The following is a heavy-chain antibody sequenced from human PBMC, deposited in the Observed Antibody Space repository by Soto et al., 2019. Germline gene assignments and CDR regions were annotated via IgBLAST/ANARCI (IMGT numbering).Heavy chain of an antibody. CDR3: ARDIGRQVGYNWESDHSDL. Sequence: QEQLVESGGGVVQPGRSLRLSCSASHFTFRSFGMHGVRQAPGKGLEWVAFVSSGGNIKKSADSLEGRFTISIDNSENTLFRQMNNLRADATAMYYCARDIGRQVGYNWESDHSDLWGQGTLVTVSS. J-gene: IGHJ5*02. D-gene: IGHD1-1*01. V-gene: IGHV3-33*01. CDR2: VSSGGNIK. CDR1: HFTFRSFG.